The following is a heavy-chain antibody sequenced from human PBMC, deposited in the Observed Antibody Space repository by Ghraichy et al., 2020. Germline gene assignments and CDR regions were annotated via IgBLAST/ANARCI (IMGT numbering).Heavy chain of an antibody. CDR1: GFTFSSYD. D-gene: IGHD3-22*01. Sequence: GGSLRLSCAASGFTFSSYDMHWVRQATGKGLEWVSAIGTAGDTYYPGSVKGRFTISRENAKNSLYLQMNSLRAGDTAVYYCARGRSGYYWRDYYYYGMDVWGQGTTVTVSS. J-gene: IGHJ6*02. CDR2: IGTAGDT. CDR3: ARGRSGYYWRDYYYYGMDV. V-gene: IGHV3-13*01.